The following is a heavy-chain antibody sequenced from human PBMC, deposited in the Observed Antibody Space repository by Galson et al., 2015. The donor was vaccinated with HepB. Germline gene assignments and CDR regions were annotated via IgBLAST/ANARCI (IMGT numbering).Heavy chain of an antibody. V-gene: IGHV4-34*01. CDR3: ARGGCSSIGCYGTYYYGMDV. J-gene: IGHJ6*02. Sequence: ETLSLTCAVYGGSFSDHYWNWLRQPPGKGLEWIGEINHSGSTNYNPSLKSRVTISVDTSKNQFSLILNSMTAADTAVYYCARGGCSSIGCYGTYYYGMDVWGQGTTVTVSS. CDR2: INHSGST. CDR1: GGSFSDHY. D-gene: IGHD2-2*01.